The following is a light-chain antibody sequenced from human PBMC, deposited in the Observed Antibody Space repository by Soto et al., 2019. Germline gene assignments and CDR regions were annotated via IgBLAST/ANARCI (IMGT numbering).Light chain of an antibody. CDR1: QTISSW. J-gene: IGKJ5*01. CDR2: KAS. Sequence: DIQMTQSPSTLSASVGDRATITCRTSQTISSWLAWYQQKPGKAPNVLIYKASSLASGVPARFSGSGSGTEFTLTISSLHPDDAATYYCQQYSSYGITFGQGTRLEIK. CDR3: QQYSSYGIT. V-gene: IGKV1-5*03.